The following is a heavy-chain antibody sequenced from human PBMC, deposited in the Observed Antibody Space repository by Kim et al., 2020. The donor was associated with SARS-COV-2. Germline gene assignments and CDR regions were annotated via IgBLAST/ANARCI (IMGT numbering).Heavy chain of an antibody. D-gene: IGHD4-17*01. CDR3: TTDAPDLFTVTTVHNYYYGMDV. CDR2: IKSKTDGGTT. CDR1: GFTFSNAW. Sequence: GGSLRLSCAASGFTFSNAWMSWVRQAPGKGLEWVGRIKSKTDGGTTDYAAPVKGRFTISRDDSKNTLYLQMNSLKTEDTAVYYCTTDAPDLFTVTTVHNYYYGMDVWGQGTTVTVSS. V-gene: IGHV3-15*01. J-gene: IGHJ6*02.